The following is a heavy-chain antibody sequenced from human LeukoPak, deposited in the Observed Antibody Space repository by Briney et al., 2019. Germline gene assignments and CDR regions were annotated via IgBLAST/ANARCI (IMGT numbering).Heavy chain of an antibody. Sequence: PSETLSLTCTVSGGSISSYYWSWIRQPPGKGLEWIGYIYYSGSTNYNPSLKSRVTISVDTSKNQFSLKLSSVTAADTAVYYCARVTFIAAASDYWGQGTLVTVSS. V-gene: IGHV4-59*01. J-gene: IGHJ4*02. CDR3: ARVTFIAAASDY. D-gene: IGHD6-13*01. CDR1: GGSISSYY. CDR2: IYYSGST.